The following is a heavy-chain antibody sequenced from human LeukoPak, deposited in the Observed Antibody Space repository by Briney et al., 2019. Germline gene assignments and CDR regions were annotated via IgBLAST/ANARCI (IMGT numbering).Heavy chain of an antibody. CDR3: ASGPFLTFDHTPEGYYHYYMDV. CDR2: IVPMFDTT. V-gene: IGHV1-69*13. CDR1: GGTFITYA. Sequence: GASVKVSCKASGGTFITYAITWVRQAPGQGLEGLGGIVPMFDTTNYGQKFQGRLTITADPSTSTAYMELSSLRSEDTAVYYCASGPFLTFDHTPEGYYHYYMDVWGPGTTVTTSS. J-gene: IGHJ6*03. D-gene: IGHD1-14*01.